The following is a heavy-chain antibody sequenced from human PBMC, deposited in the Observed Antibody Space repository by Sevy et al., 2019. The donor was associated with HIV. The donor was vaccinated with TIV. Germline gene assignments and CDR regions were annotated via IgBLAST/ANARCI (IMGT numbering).Heavy chain of an antibody. Sequence: GGSLRLSCAASGFTLNTFAMSWVRQAPGKGLEWVSSSSESGTKTYYADSVKGRFTISRDNSRNTLYLRMNSLRAEDTAIYYCARSSGAGEAYYYYYFYMDVWGKGATVTVSS. D-gene: IGHD4-17*01. CDR3: ARSSGAGEAYYYYYFYMDV. J-gene: IGHJ6*03. CDR1: GFTLNTFA. CDR2: SSESGTKT. V-gene: IGHV3-23*01.